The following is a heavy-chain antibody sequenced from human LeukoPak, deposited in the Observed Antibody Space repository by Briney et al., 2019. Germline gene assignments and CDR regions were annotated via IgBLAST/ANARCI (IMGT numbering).Heavy chain of an antibody. Sequence: PGGSLRLLFVVSGFTFSSYWMSWVRQAPGKGLEWVANIKPDGSDEYYVDSVKGRFTISRDNAKNSLHLQMNSLRAEDTAVYYCARTSYDSSGYYLGDYWGQGSLVTVSS. J-gene: IGHJ4*02. CDR1: GFTFSSYW. D-gene: IGHD3-22*01. CDR3: ARTSYDSSGYYLGDY. CDR2: IKPDGSDE. V-gene: IGHV3-7*01.